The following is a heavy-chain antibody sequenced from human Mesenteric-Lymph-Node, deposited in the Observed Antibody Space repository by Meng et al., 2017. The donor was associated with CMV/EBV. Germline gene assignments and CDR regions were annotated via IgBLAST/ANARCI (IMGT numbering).Heavy chain of an antibody. V-gene: IGHV3-53*01. J-gene: IGHJ4*02. CDR1: GFTVSSNY. CDR2: IYSGGST. D-gene: IGHD2-8*01. Sequence: RLACAASGFTVSSNYRSWVRQAPGKGLEWVSVIYSGGSTYYADSVKGRFTISRDNSKNTLYLQMNSLRAEDTAVYYCAKRRRGMVDYWGQGTLVTVSS. CDR3: AKRRRGMVDY.